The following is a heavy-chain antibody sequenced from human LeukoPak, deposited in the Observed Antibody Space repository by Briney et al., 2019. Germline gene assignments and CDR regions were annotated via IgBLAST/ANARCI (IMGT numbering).Heavy chain of an antibody. Sequence: GGSLRLSCAASGFTFSSYGMHWVRQAPGKGLEWVSAISGSGGSTYYADSVKGRFTISRDNSKNTLYLQMNSLRAEDTAVYYCAKDQNPGGYSSFDYWGQGTLVTVSS. CDR2: ISGSGGST. CDR1: GFTFSSYG. J-gene: IGHJ4*02. CDR3: AKDQNPGGYSSFDY. D-gene: IGHD5-12*01. V-gene: IGHV3-23*01.